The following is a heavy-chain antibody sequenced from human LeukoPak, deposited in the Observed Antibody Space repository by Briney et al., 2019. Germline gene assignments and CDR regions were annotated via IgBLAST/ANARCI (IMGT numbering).Heavy chain of an antibody. CDR3: AKDRRTISDYYYFYYMDV. J-gene: IGHJ6*03. Sequence: GASVKVSCKASGYTFNAYYFHWVRQAPGQGLEWMGWINPDSGGTNYAQKFQGRVTLTRDTSTSTTHMELTRLRTDDTAVYFCAKDRRTISDYYYFYYMDVWGKGTTVTVSS. D-gene: IGHD1-14*01. CDR1: GYTFNAYY. V-gene: IGHV1-2*02. CDR2: INPDSGGT.